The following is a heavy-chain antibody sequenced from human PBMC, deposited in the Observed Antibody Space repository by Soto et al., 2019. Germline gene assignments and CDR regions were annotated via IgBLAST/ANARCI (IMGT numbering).Heavy chain of an antibody. J-gene: IGHJ3*02. Sequence: PGGSLRLSCAASGFTFSSYSMNWVRQAPGKGLEWVSYISSSSSTIYYADSVKGRFTISRDNAKNSLYLQMNSLRDEDTAVYYCARESGSGWPDGFDIWGQGTMVTVSS. CDR1: GFTFSSYS. CDR2: ISSSSSTI. CDR3: ARESGSGWPDGFDI. D-gene: IGHD6-19*01. V-gene: IGHV3-48*02.